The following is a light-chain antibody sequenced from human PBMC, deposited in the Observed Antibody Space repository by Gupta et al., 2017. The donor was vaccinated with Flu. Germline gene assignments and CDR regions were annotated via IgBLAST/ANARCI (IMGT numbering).Light chain of an antibody. Sequence: QTVRITCQGDGVRKRYASWFQQKPGQAPVLVIYDDNMRPSGIPERFSGSSSGNTATLTITGAQAEDEADYYCHSRDSTDNHQGVFGGGTKLTVL. J-gene: IGLJ3*02. V-gene: IGLV3-19*01. CDR3: HSRDSTDNHQGV. CDR2: DDN. CDR1: GVRKRY.